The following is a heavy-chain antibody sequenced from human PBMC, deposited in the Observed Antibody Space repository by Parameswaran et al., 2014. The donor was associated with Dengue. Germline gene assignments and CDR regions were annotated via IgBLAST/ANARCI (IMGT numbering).Heavy chain of an antibody. V-gene: IGHV1-8*01. CDR3: ARVTTITMVRGVRPIGY. Sequence: VRQMPGKGLEWMGWMNPNSGNTGYAQKFQGRVTMTRNTSISTAYMELSSLRSEDTAVYYCARVTTITMVRGVRPIGYWGQGTLVTVSS. CDR2: MNPNSGNT. D-gene: IGHD3-10*01. J-gene: IGHJ4*02.